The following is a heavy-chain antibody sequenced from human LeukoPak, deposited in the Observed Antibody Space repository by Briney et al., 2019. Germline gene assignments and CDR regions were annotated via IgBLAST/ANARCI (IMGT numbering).Heavy chain of an antibody. CDR2: INPNSGGT. CDR1: GYTFTGYY. D-gene: IGHD1-26*01. V-gene: IGHV1-2*02. J-gene: IGHJ4*02. Sequence: GASVKVSCKASGYTFTGYYMHWVRQAPGQGLEWMGWINPNSGGTNYAQKFQGRVTMTRDTSISTAYMELSRLRSDDTAVYYCAKDNVGATGTFDHWGQGTLVTVSS. CDR3: AKDNVGATGTFDH.